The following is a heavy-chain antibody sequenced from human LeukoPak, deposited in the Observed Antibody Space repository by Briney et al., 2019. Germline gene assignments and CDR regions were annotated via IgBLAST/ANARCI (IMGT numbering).Heavy chain of an antibody. J-gene: IGHJ4*02. CDR2: IYYSGST. D-gene: IGHD3-10*01. CDR3: ARDPGLLWFGDRS. V-gene: IGHV4-39*07. CDR1: GGSVSSSSYY. Sequence: SETLSLTCTVSGGSVSSSSYYWGWIRQPPGKGLEWIGSIYYSGSTYYNPSLKSRVTISVDTSKNQFSLKLSSVTAADTAVYYCARDPGLLWFGDRSWGQGTLVTVSS.